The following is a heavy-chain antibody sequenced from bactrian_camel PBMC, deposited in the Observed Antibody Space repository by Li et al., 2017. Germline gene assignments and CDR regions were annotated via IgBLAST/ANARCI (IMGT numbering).Heavy chain of an antibody. V-gene: IGHV3S63*01. J-gene: IGHJ6*01. CDR3: KMGGSLRCDGF. CDR1: RFTAIFTC. D-gene: IGHD3*01. Sequence: HVQLVESGGGSVQAGGSVRLSCATRRFTAIFTCMAWFRQAPGKEREGVATFYPGNSSTYYYDSVKGRFTTSQDNAKNTVYLQMNSLRPEDTAKYSCKMGGSLRCDGFWGPGTQVTVS. CDR2: FYPGNSST.